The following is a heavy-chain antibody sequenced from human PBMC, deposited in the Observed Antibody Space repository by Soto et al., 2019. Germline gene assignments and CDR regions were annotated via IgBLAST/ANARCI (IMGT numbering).Heavy chain of an antibody. CDR1: GFTFDDYA. CDR2: VSWNSGSI. J-gene: IGHJ6*03. CDR3: AKDMEAGDGYSYGYCAMDV. V-gene: IGHV3-9*01. D-gene: IGHD5-18*01. Sequence: EVQLVESGGGLVQPGRSLRLSCAASGFTFDDYAMHWVRQAPGKGLEWVSGVSWNSGSIGYADSVKGRLTISRDNAKNSLYLQMNSLRAEDTALYYCAKDMEAGDGYSYGYCAMDVWGKGTTVTVSS.